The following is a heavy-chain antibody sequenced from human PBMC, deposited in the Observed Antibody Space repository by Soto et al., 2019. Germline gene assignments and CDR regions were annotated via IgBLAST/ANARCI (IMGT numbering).Heavy chain of an antibody. CDR3: ARDARGYCGSGSYYRY. J-gene: IGHJ4*02. Sequence: SETLSLTCTVSGGSVSSGSYYWSWIRQPPGKGLEWIGYIYYSGSTNYNPSLKSRVTISVDTSKNQFSLKLSSVTAADTAVYYCARDARGYCGSGSYYRYWGQGTLVTVSS. CDR1: GGSVSSGSYY. V-gene: IGHV4-61*01. CDR2: IYYSGST. D-gene: IGHD3-10*01.